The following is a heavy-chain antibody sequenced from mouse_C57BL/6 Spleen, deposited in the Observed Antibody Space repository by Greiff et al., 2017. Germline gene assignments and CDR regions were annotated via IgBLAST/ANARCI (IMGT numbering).Heavy chain of an antibody. Sequence: QVQLQQSGAELVKPGASVKLSCKASGYTFTSYWMQWVKQRPGQGLEWIGEIDPSDSYTNYNQKFKGKATLTVDTSSSTAYMQLSSLTSEDSAVYYCARSYDYDVGYYAMDYWGQGTSVTVSS. V-gene: IGHV1-50*01. J-gene: IGHJ4*01. CDR2: IDPSDSYT. CDR3: ARSYDYDVGYYAMDY. D-gene: IGHD2-4*01. CDR1: GYTFTSYW.